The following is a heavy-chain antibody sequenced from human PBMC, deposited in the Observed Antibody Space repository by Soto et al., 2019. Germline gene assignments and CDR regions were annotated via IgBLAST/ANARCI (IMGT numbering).Heavy chain of an antibody. CDR1: GFTFSSYS. CDR2: ISSSGTGI. J-gene: IGHJ3*02. V-gene: IGHV3-21*04. D-gene: IGHD2-15*01. Sequence: SGGSLRLSCAASGFTFSSYSMNWVRQAPGKGLEWVSYISSSGTGIYYGDSVKGRFTISRDNAKNSLYLQMNSLRAEDTAVYYCARAYSDAFDISGQGTIVTVSS. CDR3: ARAYSDAFDI.